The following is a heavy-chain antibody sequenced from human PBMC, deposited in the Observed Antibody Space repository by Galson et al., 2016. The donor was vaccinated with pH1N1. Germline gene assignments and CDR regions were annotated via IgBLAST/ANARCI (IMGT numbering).Heavy chain of an antibody. Sequence: SLRLSCAVSGFTFDSHEMNWVRQAPGKGLEWVASISSGGNTMFYADSVKGRFIISRDNAKNSRYLQMNSLRVEDTAVYYCARAYYDPLTRFSGAFDYWGRGTLVTVSS. V-gene: IGHV3-48*03. CDR2: ISSGGNTM. CDR3: ARAYYDPLTRFSGAFDY. J-gene: IGHJ4*02. D-gene: IGHD3-9*01. CDR1: GFTFDSHE.